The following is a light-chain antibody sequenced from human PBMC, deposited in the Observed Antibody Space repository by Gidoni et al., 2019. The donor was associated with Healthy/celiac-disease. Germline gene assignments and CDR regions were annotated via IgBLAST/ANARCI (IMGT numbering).Light chain of an antibody. CDR1: QDISNY. CDR2: DTS. V-gene: IGKV1-33*01. CDR3: QQYGDLRT. Sequence: DIQMTQSPSSLSASVGDRVTITCQASQDISNYLNWYQQKPAKAPRLLLYDTSNSGTRVPSRCSGSGSGTDFTFSISSVQPEDIATYYWQQYGDLRTFXQXTKVEIK. J-gene: IGKJ5*01.